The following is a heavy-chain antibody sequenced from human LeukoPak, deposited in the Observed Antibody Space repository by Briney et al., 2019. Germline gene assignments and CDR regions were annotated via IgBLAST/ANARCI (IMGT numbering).Heavy chain of an antibody. D-gene: IGHD6-19*01. V-gene: IGHV1-2*06. J-gene: IGHJ4*02. CDR2: INPNSGGT. CDR1: GYTFTGYY. CDR3: ARELPYNSVWYDVY. Sequence: ASVKVSCKASGYTFTGYYMHWVRQAPGQGLEWMGRINPNSGGTNYAQKFQGRVTMTRDTSISTAYMELSRLRSDDTAVYYCARELPYNSVWYDVYWGQGTLVTVSS.